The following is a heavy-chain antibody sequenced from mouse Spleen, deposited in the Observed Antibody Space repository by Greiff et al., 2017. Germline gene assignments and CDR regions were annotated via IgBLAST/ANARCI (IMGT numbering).Heavy chain of an antibody. J-gene: IGHJ3*01. V-gene: IGHV1-42*01. Sequence: VQLQQSGPELVKPGASVKISCKASGYSFTGYYMNWVKQSPEKSLEWIGEINPSTGGTTYNQKFKAKATLTVDKSSSTAYMQLKSLTSEDSAVYYCASSYYGNYEAWFAYWGQGTLVTVSA. CDR3: ASSYYGNYEAWFAY. CDR2: INPSTGGT. D-gene: IGHD2-10*01. CDR1: GYSFTGYY.